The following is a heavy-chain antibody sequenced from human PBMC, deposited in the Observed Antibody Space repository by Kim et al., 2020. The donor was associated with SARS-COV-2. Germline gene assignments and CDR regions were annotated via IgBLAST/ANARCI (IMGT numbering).Heavy chain of an antibody. CDR2: INPNSGGT. CDR1: GYTFTGYY. Sequence: ASVKVSCKASGYTFTGYYMHWVRQAPGQGLEWMGWINPNSGGTNYAQKFQGRVTMTRDTSISTAYMELSRLRSDDTAVYYCARSGTHCSSTSCPRAAYYYYGMDVWGQGTTVTVSS. CDR3: ARSGTHCSSTSCPRAAYYYYGMDV. J-gene: IGHJ6*02. D-gene: IGHD2-2*01. V-gene: IGHV1-2*02.